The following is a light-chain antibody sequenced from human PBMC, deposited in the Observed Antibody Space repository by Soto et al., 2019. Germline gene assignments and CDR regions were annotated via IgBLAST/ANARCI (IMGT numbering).Light chain of an antibody. V-gene: IGKV1-16*01. J-gene: IGKJ4*01. Sequence: DIQMTQSPSSLSASVGDRVTITCRASHPININLVWFQQKPGKAPKSLIYAATNLQSRVPSRFSGSGGGTDFSLTISSLQPEDVATYYCQHYQRYPPSFGGGTKLEIK. CDR2: AAT. CDR3: QHYQRYPPS. CDR1: HPININ.